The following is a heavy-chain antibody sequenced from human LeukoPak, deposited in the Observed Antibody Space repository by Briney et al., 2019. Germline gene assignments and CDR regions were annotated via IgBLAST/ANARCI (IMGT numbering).Heavy chain of an antibody. V-gene: IGHV1-2*02. J-gene: IGHJ4*02. CDR1: GHTFTDYY. CDR3: ARANFLYCSSSTCLFDY. Sequence: PLASVKVSCKASGHTFTDYYMHWVRQAPGQGFEWMGWINPNDGDTNYARKFQGRVTMTRDTSISTAHMEVSRLRSDDTAVYYCARANFLYCSSSTCLFDYWGQGTLVTVSS. CDR2: INPNDGDT. D-gene: IGHD2-2*01.